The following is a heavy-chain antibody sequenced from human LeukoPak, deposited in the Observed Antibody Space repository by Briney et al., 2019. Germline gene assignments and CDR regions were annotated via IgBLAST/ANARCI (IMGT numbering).Heavy chain of an antibody. Sequence: GGSLRLSCAASGFSFSSYWMHWVRQAPGKGLLWVSRINTDGSATYYADSVKGRFTISRDNAKNTVYLQVDSLRVEDTAVYYCARDHYGGNSDYWGQGTLVTVSS. J-gene: IGHJ4*02. V-gene: IGHV3-74*01. CDR3: ARDHYGGNSDY. CDR1: GFSFSSYW. CDR2: INTDGSAT. D-gene: IGHD4-23*01.